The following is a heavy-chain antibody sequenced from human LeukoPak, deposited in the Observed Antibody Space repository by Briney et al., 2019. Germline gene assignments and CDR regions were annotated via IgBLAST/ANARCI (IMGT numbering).Heavy chain of an antibody. CDR3: ARDLSLTYYDFWSGSDY. CDR2: ISYDGSNK. CDR1: GFTFSSYA. D-gene: IGHD3-3*01. Sequence: GGSLRLSCAASGFTFSSYAMHWVRQAPGKGLEWVAVISYDGSNKYYADSVKGRFTISRDNSKNTLYLQMNSLRAEDTAVYYCARDLSLTYYDFWSGSDYWGQGTLVTVSS. J-gene: IGHJ4*02. V-gene: IGHV3-30*01.